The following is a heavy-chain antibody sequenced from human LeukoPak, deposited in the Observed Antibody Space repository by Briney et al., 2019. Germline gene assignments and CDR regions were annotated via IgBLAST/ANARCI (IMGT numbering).Heavy chain of an antibody. Sequence: GGSLRLSCAASGFTFSSYAMHWVRQAPGKGLEWVAVISYDGSNKYYADPVKGRFTISRDNSKNTLYLQMNSLRAEDTAVYYCARDRKSGSYSGWYFDLWGRGTLVTVSS. J-gene: IGHJ2*01. CDR2: ISYDGSNK. D-gene: IGHD1-26*01. V-gene: IGHV3-30-3*01. CDR1: GFTFSSYA. CDR3: ARDRKSGSYSGWYFDL.